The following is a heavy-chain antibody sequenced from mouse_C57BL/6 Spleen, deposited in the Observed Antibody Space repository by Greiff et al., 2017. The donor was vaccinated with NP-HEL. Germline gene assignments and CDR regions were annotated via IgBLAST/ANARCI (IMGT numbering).Heavy chain of an antibody. Sequence: VQLQQPGAELVMPGASVKLSCKASGYTFTSYWMHWVKQRPGQGLEWIGEIDPTDSYTNYNQKFNGKSTFTVDNSSSTAYMQLSSLTSEDSAVYYCARRSHVVTYYDMDDWGKGTSVTVSS. CDR3: ARRSHVVTYYDMDD. CDR2: IDPTDSYT. J-gene: IGHJ4*01. CDR1: GYTFTSYW. V-gene: IGHV1-69*01. D-gene: IGHD2-2*01.